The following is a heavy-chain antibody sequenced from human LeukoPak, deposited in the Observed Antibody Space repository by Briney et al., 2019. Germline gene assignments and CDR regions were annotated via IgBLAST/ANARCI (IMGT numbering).Heavy chain of an antibody. Sequence: PSQTLSLTCTVSGGSISSGDYYWSWIRQPPGKGLEWIGYIYYSGSTYYNPSLKSRVTISVDTSKNQFSLKLSSVTAADTAVYYCARAVGYGDFTGAFDIWGQGTMVTVSS. V-gene: IGHV4-30-4*01. J-gene: IGHJ3*02. D-gene: IGHD4-17*01. CDR3: ARAVGYGDFTGAFDI. CDR1: GGSISSGDYY. CDR2: IYYSGST.